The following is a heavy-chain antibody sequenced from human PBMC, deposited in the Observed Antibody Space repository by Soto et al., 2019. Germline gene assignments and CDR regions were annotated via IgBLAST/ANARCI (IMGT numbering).Heavy chain of an antibody. CDR3: AHLLAGRFIFDY. CDR1: GFSLSTSGVG. CDR2: IYRDDDK. J-gene: IGHJ4*02. V-gene: IGHV2-5*02. Sequence: SGPTLVNPTQTLTLTCTVSGFSLSTSGVGVTWIRQPPGKGLEWLALIYRDDDKRYSPSLKSRLTITRDTSKNQVVLTMSNMDPVDTATYYCAHLLAGRFIFDYWGQGTLVTVS. D-gene: IGHD6-19*01.